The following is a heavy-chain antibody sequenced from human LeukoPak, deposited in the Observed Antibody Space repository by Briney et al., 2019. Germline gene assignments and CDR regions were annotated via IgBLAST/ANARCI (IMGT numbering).Heavy chain of an antibody. J-gene: IGHJ5*02. V-gene: IGHV3-21*01. CDR2: ISSSSSYI. CDR1: GFTFSNAW. Sequence: PGGSLRLSCAASGFTFSNAWMSWVRQAPGKGLEWVSSISSSSSYIYYADSVKGRFAISRDNAKNSLYLQMNSLRAEDTAVYYCAVTIPAGNWFDPWGQGTLVTVSS. D-gene: IGHD2-2*02. CDR3: AVTIPAGNWFDP.